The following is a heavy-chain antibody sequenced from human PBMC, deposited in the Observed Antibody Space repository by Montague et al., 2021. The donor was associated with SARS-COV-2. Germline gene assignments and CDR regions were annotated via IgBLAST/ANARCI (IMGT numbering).Heavy chain of an antibody. Sequence: SETLSLTCTVSGGSISSSSYYWGWIRQPPGKGLEWIGNIFYSGSTYYNTSLKSRVTISVDTSKNQFSLRLSSVTAADTAVYYCARLPYFYDSTHAFDIWGQGTMVTV. V-gene: IGHV4-39*01. CDR1: GGSISSSSYY. D-gene: IGHD3-22*01. J-gene: IGHJ3*02. CDR2: IFYSGST. CDR3: ARLPYFYDSTHAFDI.